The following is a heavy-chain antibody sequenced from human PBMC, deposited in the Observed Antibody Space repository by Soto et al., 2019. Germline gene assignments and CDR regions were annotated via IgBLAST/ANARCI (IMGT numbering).Heavy chain of an antibody. D-gene: IGHD3-22*01. Sequence: SETLSLTCAVSGYSISSGYYWGWIRQPPGKGLEWIGSIYHSGSTYYNPSLKSRVTISVDTSKNQFSLKLSSVTAADTAVYYCARDRGVYYYDSSGYYYVGYFQHWGQGTLVTVS. V-gene: IGHV4-38-2*02. CDR3: ARDRGVYYYDSSGYYYVGYFQH. CDR2: IYHSGST. J-gene: IGHJ1*01. CDR1: GYSISSGYY.